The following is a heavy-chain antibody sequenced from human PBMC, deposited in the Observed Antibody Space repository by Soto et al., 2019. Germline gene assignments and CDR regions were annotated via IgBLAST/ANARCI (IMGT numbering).Heavy chain of an antibody. V-gene: IGHV1-2*04. D-gene: IGHD2-8*01. J-gene: IGHJ6*02. CDR3: ARGDSTDCSNGVCSFFYNHDMDV. CDR1: GYSFTDYH. CDR2: INPKSGGT. Sequence: ASVKVSWKASGYSFTDYHIHWERQAPGQGLEWLGRINPKSGGTSTAQKFQGWVTMTTDTSNSTATMELTRLTSDDTAIYYCARGDSTDCSNGVCSFFYNHDMDVWSQGTTVTVSS.